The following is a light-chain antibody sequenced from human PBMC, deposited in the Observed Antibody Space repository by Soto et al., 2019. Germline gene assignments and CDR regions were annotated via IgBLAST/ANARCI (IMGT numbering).Light chain of an antibody. V-gene: IGLV1-36*01. CDR3: V. CDR2: GS. J-gene: IGLJ1*01. Sequence: QSVLTQEASVSGTVGQTVTLSCTGNSNNVGSYAVGWYQQISHGTPKTVMFGSSLSSGIPDRFSGSKSGTTASLTDYYCSTWDYSLSARVFGTGTKVTVL. CDR1: SNNVGSYA.